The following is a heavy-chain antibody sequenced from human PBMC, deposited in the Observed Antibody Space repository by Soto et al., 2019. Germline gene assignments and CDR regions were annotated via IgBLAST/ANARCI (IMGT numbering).Heavy chain of an antibody. CDR2: IIPIFGTA. Sequence: QVQLVQSGAEVKKPGSSVKVSCKASGGTFSSYAISWVRQAPGQGLEWMGGIIPIFGTANYAQKFQGRVTITAYESTSTAYMELSCLRSEDTAVYYCAIDLRLTMIPTLVYWGQGTLVTFSS. CDR1: GGTFSSYA. D-gene: IGHD3-22*01. CDR3: AIDLRLTMIPTLVY. J-gene: IGHJ4*02. V-gene: IGHV1-69*01.